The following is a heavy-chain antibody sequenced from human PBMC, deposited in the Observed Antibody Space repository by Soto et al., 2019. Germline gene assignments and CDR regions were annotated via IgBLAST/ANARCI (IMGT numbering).Heavy chain of an antibody. CDR1: GGTIRDYY. Sequence: SETLSLTCTVSGGTIRDYYWGWIRQSPGKGLDWIGYIYYTGTTKYNPSLKSRVTISVDSSKNQFSLKLDSVTAADTAVYYCARLGGYYQAFDSWGQGTLVTVSS. D-gene: IGHD3-22*01. J-gene: IGHJ4*02. CDR2: IYYTGTT. V-gene: IGHV4-59*08. CDR3: ARLGGYYQAFDS.